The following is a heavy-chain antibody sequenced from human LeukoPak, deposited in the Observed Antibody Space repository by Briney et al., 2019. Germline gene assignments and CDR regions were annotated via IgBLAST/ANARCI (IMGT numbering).Heavy chain of an antibody. D-gene: IGHD3-22*01. CDR3: ARDGGSSGYYSLGWFDP. CDR2: IKQDGSEK. J-gene: IGHJ5*02. V-gene: IGHV3-7*01. CDR1: GFTFSSYW. Sequence: PGGSLRLSCAASGFTFSSYWMSWVRQAPGKGLEWVANIKQDGSEKYYVDSVKGRFTISRDNAKNSLYLQMNSLRAEDTAVYYCARDGGSSGYYSLGWFDPWGQGTLVTVSS.